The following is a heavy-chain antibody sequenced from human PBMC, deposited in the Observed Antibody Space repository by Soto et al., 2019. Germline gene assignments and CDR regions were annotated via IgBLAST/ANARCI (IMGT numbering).Heavy chain of an antibody. CDR3: AKDRFYGSGSYTVFDY. CDR1: GFTFRNYW. CDR2: INSDGGST. J-gene: IGHJ4*02. Sequence: PGGSLRLSCAASGFTFRNYWMHWVRQVPGKGLVWVSRINSDGGSTYYADSVKGRFTISRDNSKNTLYLQMNSLRAEDTAVYYCAKDRFYGSGSYTVFDYWGQGTLVTVSS. D-gene: IGHD3-10*01. V-gene: IGHV3-74*01.